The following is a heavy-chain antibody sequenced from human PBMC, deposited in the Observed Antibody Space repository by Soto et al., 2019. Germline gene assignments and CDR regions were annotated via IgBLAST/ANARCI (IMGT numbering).Heavy chain of an antibody. V-gene: IGHV3-33*01. Sequence: QEQLVESGGGVVQPGTSLRLSCVASGFTFNSYGMHWVRQAPGKGLEWVAAIWFDGSDKYYADSVKGRFTISRDNSKNTLYLQMNSLRAEDTGVYYCARLVGAAAGRFDPWGQGTLVIVSS. CDR1: GFTFNSYG. J-gene: IGHJ5*02. CDR3: ARLVGAAAGRFDP. CDR2: IWFDGSDK. D-gene: IGHD6-13*01.